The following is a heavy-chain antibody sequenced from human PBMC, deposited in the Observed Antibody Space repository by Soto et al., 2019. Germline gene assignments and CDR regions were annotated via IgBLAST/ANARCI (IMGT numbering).Heavy chain of an antibody. D-gene: IGHD2-2*01. Sequence: GASVKVSCKASGYTFTSYGISWVRQAPGQGLEWMGWISAYNGNTNYAQKLQGRVTMTTDTSTSTAYMELRSLRSDDTAVYYCARYASNIVVVPAYGMDVWGQGTTVTVSS. V-gene: IGHV1-18*01. J-gene: IGHJ6*02. CDR1: GYTFTSYG. CDR3: ARYASNIVVVPAYGMDV. CDR2: ISAYNGNT.